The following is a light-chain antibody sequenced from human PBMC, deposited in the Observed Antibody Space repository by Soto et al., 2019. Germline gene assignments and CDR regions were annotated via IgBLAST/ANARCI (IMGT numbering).Light chain of an antibody. CDR2: AAS. CDR1: QGINNY. Sequence: DIQMTQSPFSLSASVGDSVTITCXASQGINNYLAWYQQKPGKVPRLLIYAASTLQSGVPSRFSGSGSGTDFTLTISSLQPEDVATYYCQKYNSAVDTFGGGTKVDI. V-gene: IGKV1-27*01. CDR3: QKYNSAVDT. J-gene: IGKJ4*01.